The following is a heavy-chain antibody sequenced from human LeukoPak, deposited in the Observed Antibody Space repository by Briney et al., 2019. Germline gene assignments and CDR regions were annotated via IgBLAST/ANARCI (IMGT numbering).Heavy chain of an antibody. CDR1: GGSFSGYY. CDR2: IYYSGST. J-gene: IGHJ3*02. V-gene: IGHV4-39*01. CDR3: ATPGSFADAFDI. D-gene: IGHD3-10*01. Sequence: PSETLSLTCAVYGGSFSGYYWGWIRQPPGKGLEWIGSIYYSGSTYYNPSLKSRVTISVDTSKNQFSLKLSSVTAADTAVYYCATPGSFADAFDIWGQGTMVTVSS.